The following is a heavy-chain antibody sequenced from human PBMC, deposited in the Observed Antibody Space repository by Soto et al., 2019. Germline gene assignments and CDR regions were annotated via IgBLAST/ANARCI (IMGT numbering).Heavy chain of an antibody. V-gene: IGHV1-2*04. CDR3: ARSGGSSLGTYYYYYYMDV. CDR1: GYTFTGYY. CDR2: INPNSGGT. D-gene: IGHD2-15*01. J-gene: IGHJ6*03. Sequence: ASVNVSCKASGYTFTGYYMHWVRQAPGQGLEWMGWINPNSGGTNYAQKFQGWVTMTRDTSISTAYMELSRLRSDDTAVYYCARSGGSSLGTYYYYYYMDVWGKGTTVTVSS.